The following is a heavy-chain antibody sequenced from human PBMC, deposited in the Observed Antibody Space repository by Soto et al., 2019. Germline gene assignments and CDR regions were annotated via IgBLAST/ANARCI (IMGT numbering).Heavy chain of an antibody. V-gene: IGHV1-3*01. D-gene: IGHD2-2*01. CDR2: INAGNGNT. Sequence: ASVKVSCKASGYTFTSYAMHWVRQAPGQRLEWMGWINAGNGNTKYSQKFQGRVTITRDTSASTAYMELSSLRSEDTAVYYCARAPYCSSTSCYVNWFDPWGQGTLVTSPQ. CDR3: ARAPYCSSTSCYVNWFDP. J-gene: IGHJ5*02. CDR1: GYTFTSYA.